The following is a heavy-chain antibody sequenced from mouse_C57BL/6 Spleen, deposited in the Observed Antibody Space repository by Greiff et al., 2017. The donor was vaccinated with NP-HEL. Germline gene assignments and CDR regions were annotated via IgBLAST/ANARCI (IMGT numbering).Heavy chain of an antibody. J-gene: IGHJ4*01. V-gene: IGHV2-9-1*01. CDR3: ASIYYGYDGNYYAMDY. Sequence: VKLQESGPGLVAPSQSLSITCTVSGFSLTSYAISWVRQPPGKGLEWLGVIWTGGGTNYNSALKSRLSISKDNSKSQVFLKMNSLQTDDTARYYCASIYYGYDGNYYAMDYWGQGTSVTVSS. CDR1: GFSLTSYA. D-gene: IGHD2-2*01. CDR2: IWTGGGT.